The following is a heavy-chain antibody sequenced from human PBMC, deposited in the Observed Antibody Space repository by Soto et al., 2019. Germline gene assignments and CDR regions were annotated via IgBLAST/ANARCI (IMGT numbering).Heavy chain of an antibody. D-gene: IGHD6-13*01. CDR1: GLTFCDYA. Sequence: GGWLRRSCTPSGLTFCDYAMSWSSQAPGKGLEWVGVIRSKAYGGTTDYAASVKGRFTISRDDSKSIAYLQMNSLKSEDTTVSYCPKYTYTSRYVYYGMDV. CDR3: PKYTYTSRYVYYGMDV. V-gene: IGHV3-49*03. CDR2: IRSKAYGGTT. J-gene: IGHJ6*01.